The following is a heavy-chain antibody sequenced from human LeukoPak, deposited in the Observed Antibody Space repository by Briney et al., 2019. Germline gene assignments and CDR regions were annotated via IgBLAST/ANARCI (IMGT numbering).Heavy chain of an antibody. V-gene: IGHV1-24*01. D-gene: IGHD3-10*01. CDR3: ATAEPLWFGELLLFHEAFDI. J-gene: IGHJ3*02. CDR1: GYTLTELS. Sequence: ASVKVSCKVSGYTLTELSMHWVRQAPGKGLEWMGGFDPEDGETIYAQKFQGRVTMTEDTSTDTAYMELSSLRSEDTAVYYCATAEPLWFGELLLFHEAFDIWGQGTMVTVSS. CDR2: FDPEDGET.